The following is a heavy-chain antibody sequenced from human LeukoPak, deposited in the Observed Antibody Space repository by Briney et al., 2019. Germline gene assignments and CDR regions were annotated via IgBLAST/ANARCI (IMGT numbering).Heavy chain of an antibody. CDR3: ARNIRYGGKTFDI. D-gene: IGHD4-23*01. Sequence: PGGSLRLSCAACGFTFSSYEMNWVRQAPGKGLEWVSYISSSGSTIYYADSVKGRFTISRDNAKNSLYLQMNSLRAEDTAVYYCARNIRYGGKTFDIWGQGTMVTVSS. V-gene: IGHV3-48*03. CDR1: GFTFSSYE. CDR2: ISSSGSTI. J-gene: IGHJ3*02.